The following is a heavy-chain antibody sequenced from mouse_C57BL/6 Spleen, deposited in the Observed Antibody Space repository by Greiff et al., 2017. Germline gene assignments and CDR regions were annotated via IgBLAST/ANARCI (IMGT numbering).Heavy chain of an antibody. CDR2: ISSGSSTI. CDR1: GFTFSDYG. Sequence: EVMLVESGGGLVKPGGSLKLSCAASGFTFSDYGMHWVRQAPEKGLEWVAYISSGSSTIYYADPVKGRFTISRDNAKNTLFLQMTSLRSEDTAMYYCARDYYGLDFDYWGQGTTLTVSS. V-gene: IGHV5-17*01. J-gene: IGHJ2*01. D-gene: IGHD1-2*01. CDR3: ARDYYGLDFDY.